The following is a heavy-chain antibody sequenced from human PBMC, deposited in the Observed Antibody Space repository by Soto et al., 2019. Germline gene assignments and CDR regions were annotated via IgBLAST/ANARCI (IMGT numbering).Heavy chain of an antibody. CDR2: INLSFGSA. V-gene: IGHV1-46*04. Sequence: ASVKVSCKASGYTFTSYFMHWVRQAPGQGLEWMGIINLSFGSASYAQKLQGRVTMTTDESTSTAYMELSSLRSEDTAVYYCGRAAEYDFWSGRFDPWGQGTLVTVSS. CDR1: GYTFTSYF. D-gene: IGHD3-3*01. CDR3: GRAAEYDFWSGRFDP. J-gene: IGHJ5*02.